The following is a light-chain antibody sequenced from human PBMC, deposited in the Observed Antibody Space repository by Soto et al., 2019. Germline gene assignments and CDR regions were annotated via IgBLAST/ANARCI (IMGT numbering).Light chain of an antibody. Sequence: QSVLTQPPSVSVAPGQRVTISCTGSDSNIGARYHVHWYQQLPGKAPRLIIYGNSNRPSGVPDRFSGSKSGSSASLAISGLQADDEATYYCQSYDSNLSGRVFGEGTQLTVL. CDR2: GNS. CDR3: QSYDSNLSGRV. V-gene: IGLV1-40*01. CDR1: DSNIGARYH. J-gene: IGLJ3*02.